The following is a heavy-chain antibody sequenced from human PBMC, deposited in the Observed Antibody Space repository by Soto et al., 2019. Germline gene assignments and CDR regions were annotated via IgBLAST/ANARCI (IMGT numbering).Heavy chain of an antibody. CDR1: GFTFSSYW. J-gene: IGHJ6*02. D-gene: IGHD1-26*01. V-gene: IGHV3-7*03. CDR2: IKRDGSEK. CDR3: ARVSRGIANGMDV. Sequence: GGSLRLSCAASGFTFSSYWMSWVRQAPGKGLEWVANIKRDGSEKYYVDSVKGRFTISRDNAKNSLYLQMNSLRAEDTAVYYCARVSRGIANGMDVWGQGTTVTVSS.